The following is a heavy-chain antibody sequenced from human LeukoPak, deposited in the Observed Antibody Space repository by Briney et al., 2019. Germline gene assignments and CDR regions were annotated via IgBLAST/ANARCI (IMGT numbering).Heavy chain of an antibody. D-gene: IGHD6-13*01. CDR1: GGSISTYY. V-gene: IGHV4-59*01. CDR3: ARGYSTSWYLWWFDP. J-gene: IGHJ5*02. CDR2: VYYSGST. Sequence: SETLSLTCTVSGGSISTYYWSWIRQPPGKGLEWIGYVYYSGSTNYNPSLKSRVTISVDTSKNQFSLKLSSVTAADTAVYYCARGYSTSWYLWWFDPWGQGSLVTVSS.